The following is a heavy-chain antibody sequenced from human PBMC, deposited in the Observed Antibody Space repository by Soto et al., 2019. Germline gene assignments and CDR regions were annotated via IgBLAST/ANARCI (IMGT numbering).Heavy chain of an antibody. CDR2: ITFRGDYT. V-gene: IGHV3-23*01. Sequence: EVQLLESGGGLVQPGGSLRLSCAASGFTFSSFAMSWAPQAPGKGLEWLAAITFRGDYTYYADSVKGRFTLSRDNSRNRLDLEMNSLQVEDTALYYCAKLGIMGVFDSWGQGTLLTVSS. J-gene: IGHJ4*02. CDR3: AKLGIMGVFDS. CDR1: GFTFSSFA. D-gene: IGHD3-16*01.